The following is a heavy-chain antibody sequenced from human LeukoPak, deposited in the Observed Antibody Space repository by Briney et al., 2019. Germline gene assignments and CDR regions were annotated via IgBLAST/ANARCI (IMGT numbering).Heavy chain of an antibody. J-gene: IGHJ6*03. V-gene: IGHV3-7*01. Sequence: PGGSLRLSCAASGFTLISYWMTWVRQAPGKGLEWVANIKQDGSEKYYVDSVKGRFTISRDNAKNSLYLHMNSLRDEDTAVYYCARADSSIAARLSRSSIFNYYYYMDVWGKGTTVTVSS. CDR2: IKQDGSEK. CDR1: GFTLISYW. D-gene: IGHD6-6*01. CDR3: ARADSSIAARLSRSSIFNYYYYMDV.